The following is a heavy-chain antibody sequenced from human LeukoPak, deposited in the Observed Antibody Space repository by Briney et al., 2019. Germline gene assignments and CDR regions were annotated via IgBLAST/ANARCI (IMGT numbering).Heavy chain of an antibody. CDR1: GFTFNTYN. CDR2: ISRSSSYI. Sequence: GGSLKLSCGASGFTFNTYNMNWVRQAPGKGLEWVSSISRSSSYIYYADSVKGRFTISRDNTKNSLYLQMSSLRAEDTAVYYCAREFSTWFDPWGQGTPVTVSS. D-gene: IGHD3-3*01. V-gene: IGHV3-21*01. CDR3: AREFSTWFDP. J-gene: IGHJ5*02.